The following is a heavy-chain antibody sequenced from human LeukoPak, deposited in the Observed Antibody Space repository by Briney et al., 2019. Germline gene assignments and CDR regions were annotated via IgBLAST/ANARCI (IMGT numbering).Heavy chain of an antibody. J-gene: IGHJ4*02. V-gene: IGHV4-59*01. Sequence: SETLSLTCTVSGGSISSYYWSWIRQPPGKGLEWIGYIYYSGSTNYNPSLKSRVTIPVDTSKNQFSLKLSSVTAADTAVYYCARDRRPGIGDYWGQGTLVTVSS. CDR3: ARDRRPGIGDY. D-gene: IGHD6-13*01. CDR2: IYYSGST. CDR1: GGSISSYY.